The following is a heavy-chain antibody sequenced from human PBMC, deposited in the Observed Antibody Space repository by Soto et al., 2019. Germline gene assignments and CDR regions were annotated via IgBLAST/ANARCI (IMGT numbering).Heavy chain of an antibody. Sequence: SETLSLPCTVAGFSIISHCWSWIRQHPGKGLEWIGYIYYSGSTYYNPSLKSRVTISVDTSKNQFSLKLSSVTAADTAVYYCARERSSSPPGWFDPWGQGTLVTVPS. CDR1: GFSIISHC. D-gene: IGHD6-13*01. J-gene: IGHJ5*02. CDR2: IYYSGST. CDR3: ARERSSSPPGWFDP. V-gene: IGHV4-59*06.